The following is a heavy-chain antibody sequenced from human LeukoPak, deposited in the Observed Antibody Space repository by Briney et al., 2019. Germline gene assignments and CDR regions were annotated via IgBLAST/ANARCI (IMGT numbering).Heavy chain of an antibody. CDR1: GGSISSSSYY. Sequence: SETLSLTCTVSGGSISSSSYYWGWIRQPPGKGLEWIGSIYYSGSTYYNPSLKSRVTISVDTSKNQFSLKLSSVTAADTAVYYCARRGRSKGFEYWGQGTLVTVSS. CDR2: IYYSGST. J-gene: IGHJ4*02. V-gene: IGHV4-39*01. D-gene: IGHD2-15*01. CDR3: ARRGRSKGFEY.